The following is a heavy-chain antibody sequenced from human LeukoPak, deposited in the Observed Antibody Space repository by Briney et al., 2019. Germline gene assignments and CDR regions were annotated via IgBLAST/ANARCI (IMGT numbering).Heavy chain of an antibody. Sequence: SETLSLTCGVSGYSITSGFCWGWIQQPPGKGLERIAFMYNSGSTYYDPSLKSRVTMTIDTSKNLLSLKLGSVTAADMAVYYCARAPTGYYMDVWGKGSTVTVSS. J-gene: IGHJ6*03. V-gene: IGHV4-38-2*01. CDR1: GYSITSGFC. CDR3: ARAPTGYYMDV. D-gene: IGHD2-8*02. CDR2: MYNSGST.